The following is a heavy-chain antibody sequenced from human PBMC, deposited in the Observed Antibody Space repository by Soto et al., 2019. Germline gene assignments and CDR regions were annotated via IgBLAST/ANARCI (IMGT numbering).Heavy chain of an antibody. Sequence: GESLKISCSGSGYSFNSYWIGWVRQMPGKGLEWMGIIFPSGSDTRYSPSFRGQVTISADRSINTAYLQWNSLKASDSAIYYCARRVGSSWSYFDNWGQGTLVTVSP. CDR3: ARRVGSSWSYFDN. J-gene: IGHJ4*02. V-gene: IGHV5-51*01. D-gene: IGHD6-13*01. CDR1: GYSFNSYW. CDR2: IFPSGSDT.